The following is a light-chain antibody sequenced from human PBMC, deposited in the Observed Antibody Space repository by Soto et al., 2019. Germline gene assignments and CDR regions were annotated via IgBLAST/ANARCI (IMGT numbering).Light chain of an antibody. CDR1: SSNIGAGYE. J-gene: IGLJ1*01. V-gene: IGLV1-40*01. CDR3: SSYTSSSTYV. CDR2: DVS. Sequence: QSVLTQPPSVSGAPGQRVTISCTGSSSNIGAGYEAHWYQQLPGTAPKLMIYDVSNRPSGVSNRFSGSKSDNTASLTISGLQAEDEADYYCSSYTSSSTYVFGSGTKLTVL.